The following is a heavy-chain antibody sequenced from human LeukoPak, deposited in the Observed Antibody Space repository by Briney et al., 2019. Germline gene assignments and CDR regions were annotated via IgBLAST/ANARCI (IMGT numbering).Heavy chain of an antibody. CDR1: GFTFSSYA. CDR2: ISYDGSNK. J-gene: IGHJ2*01. V-gene: IGHV3-30*03. CDR3: AGAVFAGDLLTGYWYFDL. D-gene: IGHD1-20*01. Sequence: PGRSLRLSCAASGFTFSSYAMHWVRQAPGKGLEWVAVISYDGSNKYYADSVKGRFTISRDNSKNTVYLQMNSLRAEDTAVYYCAGAVFAGDLLTGYWYFDLWGRGTLVTVSS.